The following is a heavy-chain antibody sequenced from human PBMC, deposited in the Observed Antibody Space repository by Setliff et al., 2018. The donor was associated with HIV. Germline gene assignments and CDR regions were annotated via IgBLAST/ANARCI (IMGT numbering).Heavy chain of an antibody. CDR3: ARDVRGFWALDS. Sequence: LSLTCTVSGAPMIDHQWNWLRRSPGKGLEWIGYVYYTGGTTYNPSLEGRVIISLDTSNNQFFLRMNSLTAADTAVYYCARDVRGFWALDSWGPGTVVTVSS. J-gene: IGHJ4*02. CDR1: GAPMIDHQ. V-gene: IGHV4-59*11. D-gene: IGHD3-10*02. CDR2: VYYTGGT.